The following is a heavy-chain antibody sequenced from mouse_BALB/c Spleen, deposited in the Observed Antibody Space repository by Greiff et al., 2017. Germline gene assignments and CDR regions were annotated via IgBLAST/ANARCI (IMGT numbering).Heavy chain of an antibody. CDR2: IWAGGST. Sequence: QVQLQQSGPGLVAPSQSLSITCTVSGFSLTSYGVHWVRQPPGKGLEWLGVIWAGGSTNYNSALMSRLSISKDNSKSQVFLKMNSLQTDDTAMCYCARDYYGSSPYWYFDVWGAGTTVTVSS. D-gene: IGHD1-1*01. V-gene: IGHV2-9*02. J-gene: IGHJ1*01. CDR3: ARDYYGSSPYWYFDV. CDR1: GFSLTSYG.